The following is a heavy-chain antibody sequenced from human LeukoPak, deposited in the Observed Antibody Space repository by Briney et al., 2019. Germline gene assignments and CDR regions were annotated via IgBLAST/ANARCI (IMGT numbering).Heavy chain of an antibody. CDR1: GFNFNTFW. D-gene: IGHD2-2*01. J-gene: IGHJ3*01. Sequence: GWSLRLSCAASGFNFNTFWMTWVRQAPGKGLEWVANIKEDGSEEYYVDSVKGRFTISRDNAKNSLYLQMNSLRAEDTAVYYCARPRYCSSISCYFPAFDVWGQGTMVTVSS. CDR3: ARPRYCSSISCYFPAFDV. V-gene: IGHV3-7*01. CDR2: IKEDGSEE.